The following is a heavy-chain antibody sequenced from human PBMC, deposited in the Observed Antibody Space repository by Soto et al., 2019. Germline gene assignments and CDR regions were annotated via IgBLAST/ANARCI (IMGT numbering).Heavy chain of an antibody. J-gene: IGHJ5*02. D-gene: IGHD4-17*01. V-gene: IGHV4-31*03. Sequence: QVQLQESGPGLVKPSQTLSLTCTVSGGSISSGGYYWSWIRQHPGKGLEWIGYIYYSGSTYYNPSLKSRVTISVDTSQTQFSLKLSSVTAADTAVYYCARVGMDGDYPSWFDPWGQGTLVTVSS. CDR3: ARVGMDGDYPSWFDP. CDR1: GGSISSGGYY. CDR2: IYYSGST.